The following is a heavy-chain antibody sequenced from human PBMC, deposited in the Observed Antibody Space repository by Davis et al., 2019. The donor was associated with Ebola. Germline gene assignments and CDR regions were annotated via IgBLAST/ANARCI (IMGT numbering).Heavy chain of an antibody. CDR3: ARQHFIRSWPDIFDS. CDR2: IHYTGST. Sequence: PSETLSLTCTVSSGSVSSSYWSWIRQPPGKGLEWLGYIHYTGSTYYNPSLKGRVAMSVDTSKNQFSLKLNSATAADTAVYYCARQHFIRSWPDIFDSWGQGTLVTVAS. V-gene: IGHV4-59*02. J-gene: IGHJ4*02. CDR1: SGSVSSSY. D-gene: IGHD6-13*01.